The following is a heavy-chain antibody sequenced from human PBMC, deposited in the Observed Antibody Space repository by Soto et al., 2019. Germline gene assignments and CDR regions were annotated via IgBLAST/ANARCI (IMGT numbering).Heavy chain of an antibody. J-gene: IGHJ4*02. CDR1: EYTFTSYA. D-gene: IGHD4-4*01. CDR2: INAGNGNT. V-gene: IGHV1-3*01. CDR3: ARELQGLYYFDY. Sequence: VHVSCTASEYTFTSYAMHWVRQAPGQSLEWMGWINAGNGNTKYSQKFQGRVTITRDTSASTAYMELSSLRSEDTAVYYCARELQGLYYFDYWGLGTLVTVSS.